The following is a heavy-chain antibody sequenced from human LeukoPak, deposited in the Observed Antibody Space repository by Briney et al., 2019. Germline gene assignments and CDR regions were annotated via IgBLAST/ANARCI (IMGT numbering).Heavy chain of an antibody. CDR1: GFTLSDYY. Sequence: PGGSLRLSCAASGFTLSDYYMSWIRQASGKGLEWVSYISSSGSTIDYADSVKGRFTISRDNAKNSLYLQMSSLRAEDTAVYYCARRRDFFDYWGQGTLVTVSS. CDR2: ISSSGSTI. CDR3: ARRRDFFDY. J-gene: IGHJ4*02. V-gene: IGHV3-11*01.